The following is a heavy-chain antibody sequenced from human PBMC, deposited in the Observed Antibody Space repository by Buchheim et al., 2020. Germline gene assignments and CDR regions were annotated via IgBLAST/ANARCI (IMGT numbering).Heavy chain of an antibody. CDR1: GGSISSSNW. V-gene: IGHV4-4*02. CDR2: IYHSGST. CDR3: ARDRETEELRGYSYGEQYYYYYGMDV. J-gene: IGHJ6*02. D-gene: IGHD5-18*01. Sequence: QVQLQESGPGLVKPSGTLSLTCAVSGGSISSSNWWSWVRQPPGKGLEWIGEIYHSGSTNYNPSLKSRVTISVDKSKNQFSLKLSSVTAADTAVYYCARDRETEELRGYSYGEQYYYYYGMDVWGQGTT.